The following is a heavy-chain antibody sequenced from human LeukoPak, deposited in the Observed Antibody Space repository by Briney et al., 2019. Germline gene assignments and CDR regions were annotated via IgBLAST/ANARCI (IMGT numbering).Heavy chain of an antibody. CDR3: AHRGASSSSGWFAEYFQH. CDR1: GFSLSTSGVG. V-gene: IGHV2-5*01. CDR2: IYWNDDK. D-gene: IGHD6-6*01. Sequence: ESGPTLVNPTQSLTLTCTFSGFSLSTSGVGVGRIRQLPGKALERVSVIYWNDDKRYSPSLKSRLTITKDTSKNQVVLTMTNMDPVDTATYYCAHRGASSSSGWFAEYFQHWGQGTLVTVSS. J-gene: IGHJ1*01.